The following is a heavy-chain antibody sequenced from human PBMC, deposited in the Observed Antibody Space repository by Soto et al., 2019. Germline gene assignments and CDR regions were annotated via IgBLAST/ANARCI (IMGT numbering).Heavy chain of an antibody. D-gene: IGHD6-13*01. CDR1: GFIFSNYA. V-gene: IGHV3-30*18. CDR3: AKGISSSSSWQVFEY. CDR2: ISFDTTNE. J-gene: IGHJ4*02. Sequence: QVHLVESGGGVVQPGTSLRLSCAASGFIFSNYAMHWVRQAPGKGLEWVAFISFDTTNEYYVDSVRGRFTISRDNSKNTLFLQVASLRAEDTAVYYCAKGISSSSSWQVFEYWGQGTLVTVSS.